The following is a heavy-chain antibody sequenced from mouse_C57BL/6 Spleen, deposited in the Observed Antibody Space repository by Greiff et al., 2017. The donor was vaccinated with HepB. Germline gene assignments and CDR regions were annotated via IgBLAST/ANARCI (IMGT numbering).Heavy chain of an antibody. CDR1: GYTFTDYE. CDR3: TRLTAQNRFAY. J-gene: IGHJ3*01. D-gene: IGHD3-2*02. Sequence: QVQLQQSGAELVRPGASVTLSCKASGYTFTDYEMHWVKQTPVHGLEWIGAIDPETGGTAYNQKFKGKAILTADKSSSTAYMELRSLTSEDSAVYYCTRLTAQNRFAYWGQGTLVTVSA. V-gene: IGHV1-15*01. CDR2: IDPETGGT.